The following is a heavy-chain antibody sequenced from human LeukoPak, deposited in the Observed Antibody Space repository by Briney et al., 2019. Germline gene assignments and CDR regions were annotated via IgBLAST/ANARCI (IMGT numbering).Heavy chain of an antibody. CDR2: ISSSSSYI. Sequence: GGSLRLSCAASGFTFSSYSMNWVRQAPGKGLEWVSSISSSSSYIYYADSVKGRFTISRDNAKNSLYLQMNSLRAEDTAVYYCARSFDGYNYFYYWGQGTLVTVSS. V-gene: IGHV3-21*01. CDR1: GFTFSSYS. CDR3: ARSFDGYNYFYY. D-gene: IGHD5-24*01. J-gene: IGHJ4*02.